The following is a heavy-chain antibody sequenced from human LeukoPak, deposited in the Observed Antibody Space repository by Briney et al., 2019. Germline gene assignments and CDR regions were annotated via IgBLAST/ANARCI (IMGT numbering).Heavy chain of an antibody. V-gene: IGHV4-4*02. D-gene: IGHD3-22*01. Sequence: SETLSLTCAVSGGSISSSNWWSWVRQPPGKGLEWIGEIYHSGSTNYNPSLKSRVTISVDKSKNQFSLKLSSVTAADTAVYYCASDYYDSSGYNYFDYWGQGTLVTVSS. J-gene: IGHJ4*02. CDR2: IYHSGST. CDR3: ASDYYDSSGYNYFDY. CDR1: GGSISSSNW.